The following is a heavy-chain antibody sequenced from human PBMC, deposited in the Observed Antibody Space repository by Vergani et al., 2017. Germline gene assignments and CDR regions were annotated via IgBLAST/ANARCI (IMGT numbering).Heavy chain of an antibody. V-gene: IGHV3-21*06. CDR3: ARDCTSGGCPDNYGMDV. CDR2: IGSSGPYI. CDR1: GFTFSAFS. Sequence: ESQLVESGGGLVQHGGSLRLSCAASGFTFSAFSMSWVRQAPGKGLEWVAFIGSSGPYINYADSVKGRFIISRDNTNNSLFLQLRSLRAEDAAVYYCARDCTSGGCPDNYGMDVWGQGATVTVSS. J-gene: IGHJ6*02. D-gene: IGHD2-8*01.